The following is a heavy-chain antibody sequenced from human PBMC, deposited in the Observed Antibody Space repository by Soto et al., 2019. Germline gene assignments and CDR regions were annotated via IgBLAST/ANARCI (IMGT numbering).Heavy chain of an antibody. V-gene: IGHV3-33*06. CDR1: GFSFSSYG. Sequence: QVQLMESGGGVVQPGRSLRLSCAASGFSFSSYGIHWVRQAPGKGLEWVAVIWYDGSNEYYADSVKGRFSISRDNSKSTVYLQMNSLRAEDTAVYYCAKDRGGGAVVPDYWGQGTLVTVSS. J-gene: IGHJ4*02. CDR2: IWYDGSNE. D-gene: IGHD2-21*01. CDR3: AKDRGGGAVVPDY.